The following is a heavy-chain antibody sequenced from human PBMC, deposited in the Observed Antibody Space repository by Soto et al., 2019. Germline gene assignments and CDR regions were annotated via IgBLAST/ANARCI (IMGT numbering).Heavy chain of an antibody. D-gene: IGHD6-6*01. Sequence: QVQLQESGPGLVKASQTLSLICSVSGESISSGGYYWSWIRHHPGKGLEWIGYIYDSESAYYNPSLKRRVTISMDTSKNHFPMKLSSVTAADTAVYYCARASSSSSAADYWGQGTLITVSS. CDR3: ARASSSSSAADY. CDR1: GESISSGGYY. CDR2: IYDSESA. V-gene: IGHV4-31*03. J-gene: IGHJ4*02.